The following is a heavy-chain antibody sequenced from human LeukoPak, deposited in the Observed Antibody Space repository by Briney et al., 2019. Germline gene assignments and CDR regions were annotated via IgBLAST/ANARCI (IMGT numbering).Heavy chain of an antibody. J-gene: IGHJ3*02. D-gene: IGHD1-1*01. V-gene: IGHV5-51*01. CDR2: IYPGDSDT. CDR1: GYSFTSYW. Sequence: ASVKISCKGSGYSFTSYWIGWVRQMPGKGLEWMGIIYPGDSDTRYSPSFQGQVTISADKSISTAYLQWSSLKASDTAIYYCARQQGLTNWDAFDIWGQGTMVTVSS. CDR3: ARQQGLTNWDAFDI.